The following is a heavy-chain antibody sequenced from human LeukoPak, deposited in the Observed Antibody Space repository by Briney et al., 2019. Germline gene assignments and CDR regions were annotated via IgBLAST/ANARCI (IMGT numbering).Heavy chain of an antibody. CDR3: ARDVGRGGDCSSTSCYEY. V-gene: IGHV3-21*01. Sequence: GGSLRLSCAASGFTFSSYSMNWVRQAPGKGLEWVSSISSSSSYIYYADSVKGRFTISRDSAKNSLYLQMNSLRAEDTAVYYRARDVGRGGDCSSTSCYEYWGQGTLVTVSS. CDR1: GFTFSSYS. CDR2: ISSSSSYI. J-gene: IGHJ4*02. D-gene: IGHD2-2*01.